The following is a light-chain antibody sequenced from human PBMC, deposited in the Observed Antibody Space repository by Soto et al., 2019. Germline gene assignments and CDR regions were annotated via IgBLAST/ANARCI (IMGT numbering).Light chain of an antibody. CDR3: SSYKSSSSVV. Sequence: QSVLTQPASVSGSPGQSITISCTGTSSDVGGYNYVSWYQHHPGKAPKLMIYEVSKRPSGVSNSFSGSTSGTTASRNMCGLQAEDGAEYYCSSYKSSSSVVFGGGTKPPV. V-gene: IGLV2-14*01. CDR2: EVS. J-gene: IGLJ2*01. CDR1: SSDVGGYNY.